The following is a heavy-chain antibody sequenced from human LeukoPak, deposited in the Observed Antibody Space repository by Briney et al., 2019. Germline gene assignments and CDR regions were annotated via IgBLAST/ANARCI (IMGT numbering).Heavy chain of an antibody. V-gene: IGHV4-34*01. Sequence: PSQCLSLACALYGASISGYYWTWLRHPPGNRLEWIGEINHRGSTNYTATLQSRATISVDTSKNQLSLKFTSVTAADTAVYYCARIDIVATGCWFDPWGQGTLVTVSS. CDR3: ARIDIVATGCWFDP. CDR1: GASISGYY. D-gene: IGHD5-12*01. J-gene: IGHJ5*02. CDR2: INHRGST.